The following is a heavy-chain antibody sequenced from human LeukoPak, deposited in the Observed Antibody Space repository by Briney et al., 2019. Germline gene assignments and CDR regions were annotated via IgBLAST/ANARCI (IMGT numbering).Heavy chain of an antibody. Sequence: ASVNLFRKASGYTFTNHWLHWVRQAPGQGLEWMGIINPYGGRTTYAQKFQGRLNMTRDTSTSTVYLEVTNPTSEDTAVYYCGRDQGTGDYYFYSWGHGKLVIVSS. CDR1: GYTFTNHW. CDR2: INPYGGRT. D-gene: IGHD4-17*01. V-gene: IGHV1-46*01. J-gene: IGHJ4*01. CDR3: GRDQGTGDYYFYS.